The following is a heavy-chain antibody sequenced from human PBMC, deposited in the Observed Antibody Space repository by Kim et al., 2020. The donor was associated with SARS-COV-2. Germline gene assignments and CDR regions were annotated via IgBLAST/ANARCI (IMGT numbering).Heavy chain of an antibody. CDR2: IKSKAYGGTT. J-gene: IGHJ3*02. Sequence: GSLRLSCTASGFTFGDYAMSWFRQAPGKGLEWVGFIKSKAYGGTTEYAASAKGRFTISRDDSKSIAYLQMNSLQTEDTAVYYCTRGISVLWFGEVRTDAFDIWGQGTLVTVSS. CDR1: GFTFGDYA. V-gene: IGHV3-49*03. D-gene: IGHD3-10*01. CDR3: TRGISVLWFGEVRTDAFDI.